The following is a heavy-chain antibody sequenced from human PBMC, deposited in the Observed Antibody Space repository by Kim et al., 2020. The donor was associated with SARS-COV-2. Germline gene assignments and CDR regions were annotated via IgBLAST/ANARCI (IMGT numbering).Heavy chain of an antibody. CDR1: GGSFSGYY. J-gene: IGHJ5*02. V-gene: IGHV4-34*01. Sequence: SETLSLTCAVYGGSFSGYYWSWIRQPPGKGLEWIGEINHSGSTNYNPSLKSRVTISVDTSKNQFSLKLSSVTAADTAVYYCARASRSDYDYVWGVRGFDPWGQGTLVTVSS. CDR3: ARASRSDYDYVWGVRGFDP. D-gene: IGHD3-16*01. CDR2: INHSGST.